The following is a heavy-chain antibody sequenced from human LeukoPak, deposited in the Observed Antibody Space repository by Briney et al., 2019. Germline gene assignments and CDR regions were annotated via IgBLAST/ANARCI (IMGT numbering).Heavy chain of an antibody. D-gene: IGHD3-22*01. Sequence: KPSETLSLTCAVYGGSFSGYYWSWIRQPPGKGLEWIGEINHSGSTNYNPSLKSRVTTSVDTSKNQSSLKLSSVTAADTAVYYCARGRLYYYDSSHPTRRAFDIWGQGTMVTVSS. CDR1: GGSFSGYY. V-gene: IGHV4-34*01. J-gene: IGHJ3*02. CDR2: INHSGST. CDR3: ARGRLYYYDSSHPTRRAFDI.